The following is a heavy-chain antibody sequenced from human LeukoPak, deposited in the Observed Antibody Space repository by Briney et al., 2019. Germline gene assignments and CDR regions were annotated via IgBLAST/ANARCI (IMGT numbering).Heavy chain of an antibody. CDR3: ARAWSDSSGYPQSEYFQH. V-gene: IGHV4-31*03. Sequence: SEALSLTCTVSCGSISSVVYYWSWIRQHPGTGLEWIGYIYYSGSTYYNPNLKSRVTISVDTSKNHFSLKLSSVTAADTAVYYCARAWSDSSGYPQSEYFQHWGEGTLVTVSS. CDR1: CGSISSVVYY. J-gene: IGHJ1*01. D-gene: IGHD3-22*01. CDR2: IYYSGST.